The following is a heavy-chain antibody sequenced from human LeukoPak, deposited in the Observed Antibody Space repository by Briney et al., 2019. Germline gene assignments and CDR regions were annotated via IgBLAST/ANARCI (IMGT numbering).Heavy chain of an antibody. D-gene: IGHD3-22*01. J-gene: IGHJ3*02. CDR2: IFYVGSA. V-gene: IGHV4-39*01. Sequence: SGTLSLTPTVSGGSISSASYYWGLTRQPPGKGLGWIASIFYVGSAYYNPSLKSRVTISVDTSKNQFSLKLNSVTAADTAVYYCARQGKHYDSSGYGRLNAFDIWGQGTMVTVSS. CDR3: ARQGKHYDSSGYGRLNAFDI. CDR1: GGSISSASYY.